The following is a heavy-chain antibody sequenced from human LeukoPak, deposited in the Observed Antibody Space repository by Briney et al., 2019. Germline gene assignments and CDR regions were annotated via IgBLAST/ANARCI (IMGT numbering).Heavy chain of an antibody. Sequence: GGSLRLSCAASGFTFSDYYMSWIRQAPGKGLEWVSYISSSSSYTNYADSVKGRFTISRDNAKNSLYLQMNSLRAEDTAVYYCARAESCSSTNCPPYFDYWGQGTLVTVSS. CDR1: GFTFSDYY. CDR2: ISSSSSYT. CDR3: ARAESCSSTNCPPYFDY. V-gene: IGHV3-11*05. D-gene: IGHD2-2*01. J-gene: IGHJ4*02.